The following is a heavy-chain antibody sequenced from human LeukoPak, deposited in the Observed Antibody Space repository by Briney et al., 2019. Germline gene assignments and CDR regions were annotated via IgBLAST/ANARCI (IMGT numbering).Heavy chain of an antibody. CDR2: ISSSGSTI. CDR3: AGGGFGEAYYYYYYMDV. D-gene: IGHD3-10*01. V-gene: IGHV3-48*03. CDR1: GFTFSSYE. Sequence: GGSLRLSCAAPGFTFSSYEMNWVRQAPGKGLERVSYISSSGSTIYYADSVKGRFTISRDNSKKTLFLQMNSLRAEDTAVYYCAGGGFGEAYYYYYYMDVWGKGTTVTVSS. J-gene: IGHJ6*03.